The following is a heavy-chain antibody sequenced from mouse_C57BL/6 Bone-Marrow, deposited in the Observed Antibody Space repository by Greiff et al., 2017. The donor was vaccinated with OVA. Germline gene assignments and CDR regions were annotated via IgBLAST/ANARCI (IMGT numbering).Heavy chain of an antibody. Sequence: EVKLMESGGGLVKPGGSLKLSCAASGFTFSSYAMSWVRQTPEKRLEWVATISDGGSYTYYPDNVKGRFTISRDNSKNNLYLKMSQLKTEDTAMYYGARLGEYDVFYAMDYWGQGTSVTVSS. CDR1: GFTFSSYA. CDR3: ARLGEYDVFYAMDY. CDR2: ISDGGSYT. D-gene: IGHD2-12*01. J-gene: IGHJ4*01. V-gene: IGHV5-4*03.